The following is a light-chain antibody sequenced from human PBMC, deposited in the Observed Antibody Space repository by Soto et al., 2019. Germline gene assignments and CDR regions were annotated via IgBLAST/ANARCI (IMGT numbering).Light chain of an antibody. CDR1: QSISTY. Sequence: DIQMTQSPSSLSASVGDRVTITCRASQSISTYLNWYQQKPGKAPKLLIYGASSLQSGVPSRFSGSGSGTDFTVTISSLQPEDFATYYCQQSYSSPYTFGQGTRLEI. CDR2: GAS. CDR3: QQSYSSPYT. J-gene: IGKJ2*01. V-gene: IGKV1-39*01.